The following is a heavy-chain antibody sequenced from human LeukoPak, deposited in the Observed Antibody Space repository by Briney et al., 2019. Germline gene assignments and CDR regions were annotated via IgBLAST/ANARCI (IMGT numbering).Heavy chain of an antibody. Sequence: GASVKVSCKASGGTFSSYAISWVRQAPGQGLEWMGGIIPIFGTANYAQKFQGRVTITTDESTSTAYMELSSLRSEDTAVYYCARDGDFGVVNDVFDIWGQGTMVTVSS. J-gene: IGHJ3*02. CDR3: ARDGDFGVVNDVFDI. D-gene: IGHD3-3*01. CDR2: IIPIFGTA. CDR1: GGTFSSYA. V-gene: IGHV1-69*05.